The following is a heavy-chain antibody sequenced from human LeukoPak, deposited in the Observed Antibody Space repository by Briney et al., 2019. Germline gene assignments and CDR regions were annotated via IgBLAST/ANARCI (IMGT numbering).Heavy chain of an antibody. Sequence: ASVKVSCKASGGTFSSYAISWVRQAPGPGLEWMGRIIPILGIANYAQKFQGRVTITADKSTSTAYMELSSLRSEDTAVYYCARVGGHDAFDIWGQGTMVTVSS. V-gene: IGHV1-69*04. J-gene: IGHJ3*02. CDR2: IIPILGIA. CDR1: GGTFSSYA. D-gene: IGHD2-15*01. CDR3: ARVGGHDAFDI.